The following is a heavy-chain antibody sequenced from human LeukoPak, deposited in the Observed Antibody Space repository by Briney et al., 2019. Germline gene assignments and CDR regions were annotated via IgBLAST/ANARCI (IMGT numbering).Heavy chain of an antibody. J-gene: IGHJ4*02. CDR2: IYYSGST. CDR3: ARGHPHYDSSGYLFDY. Sequence: SETLSLTCTVSGGSISSSSYYWGWIRQPPGKGLEWIGSIYYSGSTYYNPSLKSRVTISVDTSKNQFSLKLSSVTAADTAVYYCARGHPHYDSSGYLFDYWGQGTLVTVSS. CDR1: GGSISSSSYY. V-gene: IGHV4-39*01. D-gene: IGHD3-22*01.